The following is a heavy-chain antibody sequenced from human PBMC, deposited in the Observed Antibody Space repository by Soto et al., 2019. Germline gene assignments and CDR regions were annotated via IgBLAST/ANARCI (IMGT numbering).Heavy chain of an antibody. CDR1: GFTFSNYG. V-gene: IGHV3-30*03. Sequence: QVQLVESGGGVVQPGRSLRLSCAASGFTFSNYGMHWVRQAPGKGLEWVAVISYDGSNKYYADSVKGRFTISRDNSKNTLYLHMNSLRAEDTAVYYCRSSWSLDYWGQGTLVTVSS. CDR3: RSSWSLDY. J-gene: IGHJ4*02. CDR2: ISYDGSNK. D-gene: IGHD6-13*01.